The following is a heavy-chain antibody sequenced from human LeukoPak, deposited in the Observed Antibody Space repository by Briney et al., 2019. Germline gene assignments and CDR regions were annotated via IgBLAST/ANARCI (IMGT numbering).Heavy chain of an antibody. CDR3: TRDQTPYY. Sequence: GGSLRLSCTGSGFTFGDYAMTWVRQAPGKGLGWVGFIRSQIYGGTPEYAASVKGRCTISRDDSEGVAYLQMNSLKTEDTAVYYCTRDQTPYYWGQGTLVTVSS. CDR2: IRSQIYGGTP. CDR1: GFTFGDYA. V-gene: IGHV3-49*04. J-gene: IGHJ4*02.